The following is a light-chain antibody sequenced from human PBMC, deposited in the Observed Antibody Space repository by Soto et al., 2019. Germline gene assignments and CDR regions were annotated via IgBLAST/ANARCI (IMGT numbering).Light chain of an antibody. CDR3: ASWDDSLSGPV. V-gene: IGLV1-47*01. CDR1: NSNIGSHF. Sequence: QSVLTQPPSASGTPGRRVTISCSGSNSNIGSHFVYWYQQLPGTAPKLLIYNNDQRPSGVPDRFSGSKSGTSASLAIRGLRSEDEADYYCASWDDSLSGPVFGGGTKLTVL. J-gene: IGLJ2*01. CDR2: NND.